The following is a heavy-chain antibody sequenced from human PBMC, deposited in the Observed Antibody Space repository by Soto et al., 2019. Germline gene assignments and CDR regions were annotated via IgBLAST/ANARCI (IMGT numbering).Heavy chain of an antibody. D-gene: IGHD2-2*01. V-gene: IGHV1-18*01. CDR3: ARDCPLISTSCDPEFSVPWFDP. Sequence: ASVKVSCMASGFTFSSSAVQWVRQPRGQRLEWIGWIGVYNGNTNYAQKFQGRVTMTPDTPTGTAYRELRSLRSDDTAVYYCARDCPLISTSCDPEFSVPWFDPWGQGTLVTVSS. J-gene: IGHJ5*02. CDR1: GFTFSSSA. CDR2: IGVYNGNT.